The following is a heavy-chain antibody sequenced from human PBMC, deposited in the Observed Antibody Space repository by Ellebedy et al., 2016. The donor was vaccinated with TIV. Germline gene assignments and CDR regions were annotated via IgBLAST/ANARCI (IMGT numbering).Heavy chain of an antibody. CDR3: ARGARIVVRTGYYGMDV. Sequence: GGSLRLSCAASGFTLSRYWMTWVRQAPGKGLEWVAVIWYDGSNKYYADSVKGRFTISRDNAKNSLYLQMNSRRAEDTAVYYCARGARIVVRTGYYGMDVWGQGTTVTVSS. D-gene: IGHD3-22*01. V-gene: IGHV3-33*07. CDR1: GFTLSRYW. J-gene: IGHJ6*02. CDR2: IWYDGSNK.